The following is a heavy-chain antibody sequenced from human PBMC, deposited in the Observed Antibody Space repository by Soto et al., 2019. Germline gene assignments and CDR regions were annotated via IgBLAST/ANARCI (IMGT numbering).Heavy chain of an antibody. J-gene: IGHJ4*02. D-gene: IGHD1-1*01. CDR3: TTDQLAVAGTPYYFDN. V-gene: IGHV3-7*03. Sequence: EVQLVESGGGLAQPGGSLRLSCVASGFTFTTYWMSWVRQAPGKGLEWVANIRQDGGAQYYVDSVKGRFTISRDNAKNSVYLQMDSLRAEDTAVYYCTTDQLAVAGTPYYFDNWGQGALVTVSS. CDR2: IRQDGGAQ. CDR1: GFTFTTYW.